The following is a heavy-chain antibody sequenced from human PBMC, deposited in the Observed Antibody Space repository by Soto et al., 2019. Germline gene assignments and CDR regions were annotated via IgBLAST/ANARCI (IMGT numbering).Heavy chain of an antibody. V-gene: IGHV1-2*04. CDR1: GYTFTGYY. D-gene: IGHD2-2*01. J-gene: IGHJ6*02. Sequence: ASEKVSCKASGYTFTGYYMHWVRQAPGQGLEWMGWINPNSGGTNYAQKFQGWVTMTRDTSISTAYMELSRLRSGDTAVYYCARVRVGGYCSSTSCYAGENGYYYYGMDVWGQGTTVTVSS. CDR2: INPNSGGT. CDR3: ARVRVGGYCSSTSCYAGENGYYYYGMDV.